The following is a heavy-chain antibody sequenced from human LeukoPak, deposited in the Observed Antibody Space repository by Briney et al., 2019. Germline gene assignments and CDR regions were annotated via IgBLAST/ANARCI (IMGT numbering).Heavy chain of an antibody. CDR2: INSDGSST. CDR1: GFTFSSYW. Sequence: GGSLRLSCVASGFTFSSYWMHWVRQAPGKGLVWVSRINSDGSSTSYADSVKGRFTISRDNAKNTLYLQMNSLRAEDTAVYYCARDEGGRYQYYFDYWGQGTLVTVSS. J-gene: IGHJ4*02. CDR3: ARDEGGRYQYYFDY. D-gene: IGHD1-26*01. V-gene: IGHV3-74*01.